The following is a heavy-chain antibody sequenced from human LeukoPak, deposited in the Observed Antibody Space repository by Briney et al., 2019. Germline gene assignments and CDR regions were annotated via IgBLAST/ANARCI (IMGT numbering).Heavy chain of an antibody. CDR3: AKGRKDFDTNLGPFDS. V-gene: IGHV4-59*01. J-gene: IGHJ4*02. CDR1: GGSINKYY. D-gene: IGHD3-9*01. CDR2: VHDSAGT. Sequence: SETLSLTCTASGGSINKYYWSWIRQSPGKGLEWLGYVHDSAGTIYNPSLKSRVTISVGTSKTQFSLKVTSVTTADTAVYYCAKGRKDFDTNLGPFDSWGQGILVTVSS.